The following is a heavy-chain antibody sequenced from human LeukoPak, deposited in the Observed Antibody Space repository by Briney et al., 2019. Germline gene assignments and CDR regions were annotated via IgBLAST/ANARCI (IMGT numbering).Heavy chain of an antibody. CDR1: GYTFTSYD. J-gene: IGHJ5*02. D-gene: IGHD2-2*01. CDR3: ARYCSSTSCYPLP. CDR2: MNPNSGNT. V-gene: IGHV1-8*01. Sequence: ASVKVSCKASGYTFTSYDVNWVRQATGQGLEWMGWMNPNSGNTGYAQKFQGRVTMTRNTSISTAYMELSSLRSEDTAVYYCARYCSSTSCYPLPWGQGTLVTVSS.